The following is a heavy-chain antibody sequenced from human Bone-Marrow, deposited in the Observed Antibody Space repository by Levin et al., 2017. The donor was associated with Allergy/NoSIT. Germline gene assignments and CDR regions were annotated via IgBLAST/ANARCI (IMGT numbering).Heavy chain of an antibody. CDR3: ARGYYYDSSGYYEPFDRTDHQGFDAFDI. J-gene: IGHJ3*02. CDR1: GFTFSSYG. D-gene: IGHD3-22*01. CDR2: IWYDGSNK. Sequence: GGSLRLSCAASGFTFSSYGMHWVRQAPGKGLEWVAVIWYDGSNKYYADSVKGRFTISRDNSKNTLYLQMNSLRAEDTAVYYCARGYYYDSSGYYEPFDRTDHQGFDAFDIWGQGTMVTVSS. V-gene: IGHV3-33*01.